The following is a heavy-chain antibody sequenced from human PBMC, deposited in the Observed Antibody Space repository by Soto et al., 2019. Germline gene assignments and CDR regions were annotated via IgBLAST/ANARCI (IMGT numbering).Heavy chain of an antibody. CDR1: GGSFSGYY. CDR3: ARQVYDSSGYPTFDY. CDR2: INHSGST. J-gene: IGHJ4*02. D-gene: IGHD3-22*01. Sequence: PSETLSLTCAVYGGSFSGYYWSWIRQPPGKGLEWIGEINHSGSTNYNPSLKSRVTISVDTSKNQFSLKLSSVTAADTAVYYCARQVYDSSGYPTFDYWGQGTLVTVSS. V-gene: IGHV4-34*01.